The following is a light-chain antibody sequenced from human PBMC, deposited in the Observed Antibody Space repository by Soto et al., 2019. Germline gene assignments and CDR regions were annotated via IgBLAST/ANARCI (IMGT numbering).Light chain of an antibody. CDR1: SSDVGAYKY. J-gene: IGLJ3*02. Sequence: QSALTQPRSVSGSPGQSVTISCTGTSSDVGAYKYVSWYQHYPGEAPKVMIYDVTQRPSGVPDRFSASVSGTSASLAISHLQSEDEGDFYCAAWDGALNGVVFGGGTKVTVL. V-gene: IGLV2-11*01. CDR2: DVT. CDR3: AAWDGALNGVV.